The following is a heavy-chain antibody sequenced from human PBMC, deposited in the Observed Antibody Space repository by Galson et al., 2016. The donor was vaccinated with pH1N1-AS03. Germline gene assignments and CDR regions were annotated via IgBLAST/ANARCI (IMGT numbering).Heavy chain of an antibody. Sequence: ETLSLTCTVSGGSISNYCWSWIRQPPGKGLEWIGYVYDSGNTHYNPSLKSRVAMSVDTSKNQFSLKLMSVTTADTAVYYCTRSYYRDYGDPPGGYWGQGTLVTVS. CDR1: GGSISNYC. V-gene: IGHV4-59*01. CDR3: TRSYYRDYGDPPGGY. D-gene: IGHD4-17*01. CDR2: VYDSGNT. J-gene: IGHJ4*02.